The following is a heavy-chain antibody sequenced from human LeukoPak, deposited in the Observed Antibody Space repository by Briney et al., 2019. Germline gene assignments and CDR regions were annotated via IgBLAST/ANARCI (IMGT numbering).Heavy chain of an antibody. V-gene: IGHV3-74*01. CDR3: ARAETQIHAFDI. Sequence: GGSLRLSCAASGFNFTSYLLHWVRQAPGKGLVWVSRINSDGSSTHNADAVKGRFTISRDSAKNTLYLQMNSLRAEDTAVYYCARAETQIHAFDIWGRGTMVTVSS. CDR1: GFNFTSYL. D-gene: IGHD5-24*01. J-gene: IGHJ3*02. CDR2: INSDGSST.